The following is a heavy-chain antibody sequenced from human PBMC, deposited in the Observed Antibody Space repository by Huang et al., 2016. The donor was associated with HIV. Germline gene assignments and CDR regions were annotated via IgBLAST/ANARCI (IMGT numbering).Heavy chain of an antibody. D-gene: IGHD6-13*01. CDR1: GYSFNTYW. J-gene: IGHJ3*01. CDR2: SYPCDSAT. CDR3: ARKFSSTWYRAFDL. Sequence: EVQLVQSGAEVKKPGESLKISCQGSGYSFNTYWIAWVRQMPGKGPEWMGISYPCDSATRYSPSFQGQVTISADKSIDTAYLQWRSLKASDTAMYYCARKFSSTWYRAFDLWGQGTMVTVSS. V-gene: IGHV5-51*01.